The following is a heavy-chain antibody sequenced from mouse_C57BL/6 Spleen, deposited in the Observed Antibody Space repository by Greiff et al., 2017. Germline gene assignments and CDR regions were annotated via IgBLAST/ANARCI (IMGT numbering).Heavy chain of an antibody. CDR1: GYTFTSYW. Sequence: VQLQQPGAELVKPGASVKMSCKASGYTFTSYWITWVKQRPGQGLEWIGDIYPGSGSTNYNEKFKSKATLTVDTSSSTAYMQLSSLTSEDSAVYYCAKESYDYDVGVGYWGQGTTLTVSS. CDR3: AKESYDYDVGVGY. V-gene: IGHV1-55*01. D-gene: IGHD2-4*01. CDR2: IYPGSGST. J-gene: IGHJ2*01.